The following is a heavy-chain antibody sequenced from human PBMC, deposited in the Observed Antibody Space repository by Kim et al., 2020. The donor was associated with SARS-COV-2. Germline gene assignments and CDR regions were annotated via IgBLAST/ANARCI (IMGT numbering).Heavy chain of an antibody. D-gene: IGHD3-9*01. Sequence: PKRRVTISVDTSKNQFSLKLGSVTAADTAVYYCARARILTGYYTPDYFDYWGQGTLVTVSS. J-gene: IGHJ4*02. CDR3: ARARILTGYYTPDYFDY. V-gene: IGHV4-39*07.